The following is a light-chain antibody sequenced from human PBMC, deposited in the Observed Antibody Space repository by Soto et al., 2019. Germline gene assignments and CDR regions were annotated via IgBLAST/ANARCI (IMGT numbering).Light chain of an antibody. CDR3: QSYDSSLSGYV. J-gene: IGLJ1*01. CDR1: SSNIGAGYD. Sequence: QSVLRQPPSVSGAPGQRVTISCTGSSSNIGAGYDVYWYQQLPGTAPKLLIYGNSNRPSGVPDRFSGSKSGTSASLAITGLQAGDEADYYCQSYDSSLSGYVFGTGTKVTVL. CDR2: GNS. V-gene: IGLV1-40*01.